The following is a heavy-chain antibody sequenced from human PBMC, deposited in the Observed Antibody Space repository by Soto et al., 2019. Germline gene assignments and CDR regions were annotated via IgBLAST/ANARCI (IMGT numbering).Heavy chain of an antibody. CDR2: IYYSGST. Sequence: SETLSLTCTVSGGSVSSGSYYWSWIRQPPGKGLEWIGYIYYSGSTNYNPSLKSRVTISVDTSKNQFSLKLSSVTAADTAVYYCARDMFYDSSGLSWFDPWGQGTLVPVSS. V-gene: IGHV4-61*01. D-gene: IGHD3-22*01. J-gene: IGHJ5*02. CDR3: ARDMFYDSSGLSWFDP. CDR1: GGSVSSGSYY.